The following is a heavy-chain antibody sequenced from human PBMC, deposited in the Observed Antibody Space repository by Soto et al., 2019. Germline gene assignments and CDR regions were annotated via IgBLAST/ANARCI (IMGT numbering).Heavy chain of an antibody. J-gene: IGHJ4*02. CDR3: VRGGGGGQFDS. D-gene: IGHD2-21*01. CDR2: ISPKSNYR. CDR1: GFTFSDFY. V-gene: IGHV3-11*06. Sequence: PGGSLRLSCEASGFTFSDFYMSWIRQAPGKGLEWLSYISPKSNYRVYAESVKGRHTISRDNAKNSPSLQMNSLRVEDTAVYYCVRGGGGGQFDSWGQGALVTVSS.